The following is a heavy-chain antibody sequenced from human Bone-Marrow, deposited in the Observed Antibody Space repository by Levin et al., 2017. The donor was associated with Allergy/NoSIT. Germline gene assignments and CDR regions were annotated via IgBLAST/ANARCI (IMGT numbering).Heavy chain of an antibody. CDR2: ISYDGINK. Sequence: SGGSLRLSCATSGFTFSSYAMHWVRQAPGKGLEWVGLISYDGINKYYSDSMEGRFTISRDNSNDTLFLQLSSLRLEDTAVYYCAKFSAAAGAGFLDSWGQGTLVTVSS. J-gene: IGHJ4*02. CDR1: GFTFSSYA. D-gene: IGHD6-13*01. V-gene: IGHV3-30*18. CDR3: AKFSAAAGAGFLDS.